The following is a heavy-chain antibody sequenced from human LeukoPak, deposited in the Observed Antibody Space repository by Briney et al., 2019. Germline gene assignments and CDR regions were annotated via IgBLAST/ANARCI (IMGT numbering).Heavy chain of an antibody. V-gene: IGHV4-39*07. CDR3: ARAQYSSSWYGVFWFDP. D-gene: IGHD6-13*01. J-gene: IGHJ5*02. Sequence: PSETLSLTCTVSGGSISSSIYSWGWIRQPPGKGLGWIGSIHYTGSTYYNPSLKSRVTISIDTSKNQFSLKLSSVTAADTAVYYCARAQYSSSWYGVFWFDPWGQGTLVTVSS. CDR1: GGSISSSIYS. CDR2: IHYTGST.